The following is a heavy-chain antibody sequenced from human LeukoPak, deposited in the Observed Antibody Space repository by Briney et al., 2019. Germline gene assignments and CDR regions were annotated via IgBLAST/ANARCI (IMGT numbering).Heavy chain of an antibody. CDR2: ISASGYST. CDR1: GFTFSSYA. V-gene: IGHV3-23*01. J-gene: IGHJ4*02. CDR3: ARDHTAGTVN. Sequence: GGSLRLSCAASGFTFSSYAMSWVRQAPGKGLEWVSAISASGYSTYYADSVKGRFTISRDNSKKTLYLQMNSLRAEDTAVYYCARDHTAGTVNWGQGTLVTVSS. D-gene: IGHD6-19*01.